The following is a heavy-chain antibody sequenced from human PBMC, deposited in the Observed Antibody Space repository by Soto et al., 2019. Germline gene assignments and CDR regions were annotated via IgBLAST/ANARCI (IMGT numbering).Heavy chain of an antibody. CDR2: ISYDGSNK. CDR1: GFTFISYG. CDR3: ARVDSSGYPTLLYY. Sequence: GGSLRLSCAASGFTFISYGMHWVRQAPGKGLEWVAVISYDGSNKYYADSVKGRFTISRDNSKNTLYLQMNSLRAEDTAVYYCARVDSSGYPTLLYYWGQGTLVTVSS. D-gene: IGHD3-22*01. V-gene: IGHV3-30*03. J-gene: IGHJ4*02.